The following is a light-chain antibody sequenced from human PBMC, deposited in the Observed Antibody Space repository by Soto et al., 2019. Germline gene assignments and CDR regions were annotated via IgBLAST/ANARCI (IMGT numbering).Light chain of an antibody. CDR1: SSDVGGSGL. CDR2: EGF. CDR3: CSYAGRSTWDVV. J-gene: IGLJ2*01. V-gene: IGLV2-23*01. Sequence: QSALTQPASLSGSPGQSITISGTGTSSDVGGSGLVSWYQFHPGKAPKLLIFEGFKRPSGISNRFSGSKSGSTASLTISGFQAEDEADYYCCSYAGRSTWDVVFGGGTKLTVL.